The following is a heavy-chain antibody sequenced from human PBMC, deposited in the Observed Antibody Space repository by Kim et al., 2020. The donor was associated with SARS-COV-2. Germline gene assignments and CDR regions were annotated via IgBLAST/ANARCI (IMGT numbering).Heavy chain of an antibody. D-gene: IGHD3-22*01. V-gene: IGHV3-7*04. Sequence: VESVKGRFTISRDNAKNSLYLQMNSLRAEDTAVYYCAREQYYYDSKTFDYWGQGTLVTVSS. J-gene: IGHJ4*02. CDR3: AREQYYYDSKTFDY.